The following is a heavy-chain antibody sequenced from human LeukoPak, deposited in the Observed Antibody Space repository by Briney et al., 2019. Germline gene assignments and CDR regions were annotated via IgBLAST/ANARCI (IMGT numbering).Heavy chain of an antibody. Sequence: GGSLRLSCAASGFTLSSYAMSWVRQAPGKGLEWVSATSSSDAGTYYAESVRGRFTISRDNSKNTLFLQMNSLRAEDAAVYYCAKAPATSCSGVYSYPFDHWGQGTLVTVSS. CDR1: GFTLSSYA. CDR2: TSSSDAGT. V-gene: IGHV3-23*01. CDR3: AKAPATSCSGVYSYPFDH. D-gene: IGHD2-15*01. J-gene: IGHJ4*02.